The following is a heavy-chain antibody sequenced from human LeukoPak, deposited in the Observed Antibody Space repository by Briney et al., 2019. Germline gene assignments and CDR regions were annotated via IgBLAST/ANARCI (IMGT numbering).Heavy chain of an antibody. V-gene: IGHV4-31*03. D-gene: IGHD3-10*01. CDR2: IYYSGSA. Sequence: SDTLSLTCTVSGGSIRSVGYYWSWIRQHPGKGLEWIGYIYYSGSAYYNPSLKSRVTISVDTSENQFSLKLSSVTAADTAVYYCARVNYGSATKEDYWGQGTLVTVSS. J-gene: IGHJ4*02. CDR3: ARVNYGSATKEDY. CDR1: GGSIRSVGYY.